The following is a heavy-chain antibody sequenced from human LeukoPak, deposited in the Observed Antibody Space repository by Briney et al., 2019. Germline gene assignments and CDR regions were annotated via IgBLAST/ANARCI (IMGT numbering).Heavy chain of an antibody. CDR1: GFTFSSYS. V-gene: IGHV3-21*01. Sequence: GGSLRLSCAASGFTFSSYSMNWVRQAPGKGLEWVSSISSSSSYIYYADSGKGRFTISRDNAKNSLYLQMNSLRAEDTAVYYCARDLPSYYYGSGSPDYWGQGTLVTVSS. D-gene: IGHD3-10*01. CDR3: ARDLPSYYYGSGSPDY. CDR2: ISSSSSYI. J-gene: IGHJ4*02.